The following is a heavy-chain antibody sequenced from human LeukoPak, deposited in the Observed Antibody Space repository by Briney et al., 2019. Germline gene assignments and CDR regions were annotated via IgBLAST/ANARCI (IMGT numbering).Heavy chain of an antibody. D-gene: IGHD5-18*01. J-gene: IGHJ4*02. CDR3: AKGQRLTWIQPFDY. Sequence: GGSLRLSCAAFGFTFSSYGMHWVRQAPGKGLEWVAFIRYDGSNKYYADSVKGRFTISRDNSKNTLYLQMNSLRAEDTAVYYCAKGQRLTWIQPFDYWGQGTLVTVSS. CDR2: IRYDGSNK. CDR1: GFTFSSYG. V-gene: IGHV3-30*02.